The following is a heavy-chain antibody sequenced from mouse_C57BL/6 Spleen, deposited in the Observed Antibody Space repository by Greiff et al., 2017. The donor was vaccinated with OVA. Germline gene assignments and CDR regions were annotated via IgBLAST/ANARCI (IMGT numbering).Heavy chain of an antibody. D-gene: IGHD2-4*01. CDR2: IDPENGDT. J-gene: IGHJ1*03. CDR1: GFNIKDDY. V-gene: IGHV14-4*01. CDR3: TRRLRTSDD. Sequence: VQLQHSGAELVRPGASVKLSCTASGFNIKDDYMHWVKQRPEQGLEWLGWIDPENGDTEYASKFQGKATITADTSSNTAYLQLSSLTSEDTAVYYCTRRLRTSDDWGTGTTVTVSS.